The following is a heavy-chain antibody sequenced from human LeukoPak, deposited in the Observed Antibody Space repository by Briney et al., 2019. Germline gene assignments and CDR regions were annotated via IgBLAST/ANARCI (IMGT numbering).Heavy chain of an antibody. CDR2: INYSGTT. CDR3: GRLFDS. CDR1: GGAIISDNFY. J-gene: IGHJ4*02. V-gene: IGHV4-39*01. Sequence: SETLSLTCSVSGGAIISDNFYWGWVRQPPGKGLEWVGSINYSGTTYYNPSLRSRLSISVDTSRTQFFLRLNSVTAADTAVYYCGRLFDSWGQGILVTVSS.